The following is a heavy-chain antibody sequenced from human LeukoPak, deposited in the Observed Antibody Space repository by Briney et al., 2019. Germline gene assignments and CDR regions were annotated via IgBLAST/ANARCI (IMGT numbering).Heavy chain of an antibody. V-gene: IGHV3-66*01. CDR1: GFTVSSNY. J-gene: IGHJ4*02. Sequence: GGSLILSCAASGFTVSSNYMSWVRQAPGKELEWVSVIYSGGSTYYADSVKGRFTISRDNSKNTLYLQMNSLRAEDTAVYYCARDGGFGDPIDYWGQGTLVTVSS. D-gene: IGHD3-10*01. CDR3: ARDGGFGDPIDY. CDR2: IYSGGST.